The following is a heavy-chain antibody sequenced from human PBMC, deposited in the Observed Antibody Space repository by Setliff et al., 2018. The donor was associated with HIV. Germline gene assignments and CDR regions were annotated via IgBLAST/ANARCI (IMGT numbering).Heavy chain of an antibody. CDR2: VHYTGSS. V-gene: IGHV4-39*02. CDR1: GVAISGSTYY. D-gene: IGHD3-9*01. J-gene: IGHJ6*03. Sequence: SETLSLTCTATGVAISGSTYYWAWIRQSPGRGLQWIGSVHYTGSSYRNPSLKSRLTISIDTSRNHFSLNLTSVTAADTAVYYCAMTLRLFDWGYLDVWGKGTTVTVSS. CDR3: AMTLRLFDWGYLDV.